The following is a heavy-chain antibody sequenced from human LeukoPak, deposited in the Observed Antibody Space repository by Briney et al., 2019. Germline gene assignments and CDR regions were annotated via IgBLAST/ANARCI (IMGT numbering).Heavy chain of an antibody. J-gene: IGHJ4*02. D-gene: IGHD6-19*01. CDR3: ARGRSSGWYLVVLDY. V-gene: IGHV4-34*01. Sequence: SETLSLTCAVYGGSFSGYHWSELRRPPGKGLEGIGVINHRGSTNYNPCIKSRVTISVDTSKSQVSLKLSSVTAADTAVYYCARGRSSGWYLVVLDYWGQGTLVTVSS. CDR1: GGSFSGYH. CDR2: INHRGST.